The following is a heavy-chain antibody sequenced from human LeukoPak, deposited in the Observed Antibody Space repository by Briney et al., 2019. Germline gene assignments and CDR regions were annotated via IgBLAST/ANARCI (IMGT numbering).Heavy chain of an antibody. J-gene: IGHJ4*02. D-gene: IGHD3-10*01. V-gene: IGHV4-59*01. CDR1: GVSMSTYY. Sequence: SETLSLTCTVSGVSMSTYYWSWMRQSPGEGLEWLAYIHYSGSTNINPSLKGRLAISIDTSKNQFSLKVNSVTAADTAVYYCARDIYGSGYGFFDYWGQGTLVTVSS. CDR2: IHYSGST. CDR3: ARDIYGSGYGFFDY.